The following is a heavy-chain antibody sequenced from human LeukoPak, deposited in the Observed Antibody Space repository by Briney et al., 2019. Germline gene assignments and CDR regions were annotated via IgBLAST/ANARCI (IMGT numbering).Heavy chain of an antibody. Sequence: ASVKVSCKASGYTFSDYYMHWVRQAPGQGLEWMGWINPDSGGTKYAQKFQDRVTMTSDTSISTAYMELSRLRSDDTAVYYCARDHLLFRQPPNWFDPWDQGTLVTVSS. V-gene: IGHV1-2*02. CDR1: GYTFSDYY. D-gene: IGHD1-14*01. J-gene: IGHJ5*02. CDR3: ARDHLLFRQPPNWFDP. CDR2: INPDSGGT.